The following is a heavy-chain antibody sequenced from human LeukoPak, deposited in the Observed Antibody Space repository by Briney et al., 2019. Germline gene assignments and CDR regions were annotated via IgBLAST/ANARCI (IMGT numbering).Heavy chain of an antibody. CDR1: GYTFTAYC. CDR3: ARGVRYTWNDPFDY. D-gene: IGHD1-1*01. V-gene: IGHV1-2*02. J-gene: IGHJ4*02. CDR2: IIPNSGGT. Sequence: ASVKVSCKASGYTFTAYCMHWVRQAPGQGLEWMGWIIPNSGGTNSAQKFQGRVTMTRDTSISTAYMELSRLKSDDTAVYYCARGVRYTWNDPFDYWGQGTLVTVSS.